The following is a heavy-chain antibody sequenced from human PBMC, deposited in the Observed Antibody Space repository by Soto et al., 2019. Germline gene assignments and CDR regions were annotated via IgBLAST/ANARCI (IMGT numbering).Heavy chain of an antibody. V-gene: IGHV2-5*02. Sequence: QITLKESGPTLVKPTQTLTLTCTFSGFSLRNSGVGVGWIRQSPGKALEWLALIYWDNDKRYSPSLKSRLAITKDTSKIQVALIMTIMDPVDTATYDCARRPYGSGSPHGFDPWGQGTLVTVSS. J-gene: IGHJ5*02. D-gene: IGHD3-10*01. CDR2: IYWDNDK. CDR3: ARRPYGSGSPHGFDP. CDR1: GFSLRNSGVG.